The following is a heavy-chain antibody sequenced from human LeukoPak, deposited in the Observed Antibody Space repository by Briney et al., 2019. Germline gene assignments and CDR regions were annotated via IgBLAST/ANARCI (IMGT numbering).Heavy chain of an antibody. D-gene: IGHD3-22*01. CDR3: ARGGVTMIVVVTWFDP. V-gene: IGHV1-2*02. J-gene: IGHJ5*02. CDR2: INPNSGGT. CDR1: GYTFTGYC. Sequence: ASVKVSCKASGYTFTGYCMHWVRQAPGQGLEWMGWINPNSGGTNYAQKFQGRVTMTRDTSISTAYMELSRLRSDDTAVYYCARGGVTMIVVVTWFDPWGQGTLVTVSS.